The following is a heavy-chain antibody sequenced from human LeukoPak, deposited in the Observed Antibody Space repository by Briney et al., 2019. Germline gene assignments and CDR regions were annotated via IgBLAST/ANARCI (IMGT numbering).Heavy chain of an antibody. CDR1: GFTFSSYS. CDR2: ISSSSGTI. D-gene: IGHD3-3*01. Sequence: GGSLRLSCAASGFTFSSYSMNWVRQAPGKGLEWVSYISSSSGTIYYADSVKGRFTISRDNAKNSLYLQMNSLRAEDTAVYYCARSGFWSGYHYFDYWGQGTLVTVSS. V-gene: IGHV3-48*01. CDR3: ARSGFWSGYHYFDY. J-gene: IGHJ4*02.